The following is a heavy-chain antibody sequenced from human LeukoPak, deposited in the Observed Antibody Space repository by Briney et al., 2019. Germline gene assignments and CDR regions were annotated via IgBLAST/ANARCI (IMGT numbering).Heavy chain of an antibody. CDR3: ARSGGSMVRGVLKTYYYYYYMDV. CDR1: GYTFTSYG. CDR2: MNPNSGNT. D-gene: IGHD3-10*01. V-gene: IGHV1-8*03. Sequence: GASVKVSCKASGYTFTSYGISWVRQAPGQGLEWMGWMNPNSGNTGYAQKFQGRVTITRNTSISTAYMELSSLRSEDTAVYYCARSGGSMVRGVLKTYYYYYYMDVWGKGTTVTVSS. J-gene: IGHJ6*03.